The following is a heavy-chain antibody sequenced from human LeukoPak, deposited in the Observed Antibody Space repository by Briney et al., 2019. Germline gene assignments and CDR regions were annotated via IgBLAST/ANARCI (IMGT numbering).Heavy chain of an antibody. CDR3: ARHFTGIAVAGMPDDY. J-gene: IGHJ4*02. CDR1: GVSISSSSYY. CDR2: IYYSGST. Sequence: SETLSLTCTVSGVSISSSSYYWGWIRQPPGKGLEWIGSIYYSGSTYYNPSLKSRVTISVDTSKNQFSLKLSSVTAADTAVYYCARHFTGIAVAGMPDDYWGQGTLVTVSS. D-gene: IGHD6-19*01. V-gene: IGHV4-39*01.